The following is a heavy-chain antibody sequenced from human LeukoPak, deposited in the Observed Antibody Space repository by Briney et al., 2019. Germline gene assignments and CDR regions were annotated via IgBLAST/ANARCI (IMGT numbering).Heavy chain of an antibody. CDR3: ARDPGVYCSGGRCYTTYYMDV. D-gene: IGHD2-15*01. Sequence: SQTLSLTCALSGDSVSSNSAAWNWIRQSPSRGLEWLGRTYYRSKWYNDYAVAVKSRITINPDTSKNQFSLQLNAVTPEDTAVYYCARDPGVYCSGGRCYTTYYMDVWGKGTTVTISS. J-gene: IGHJ6*03. CDR2: TYYRSKWYN. CDR1: GDSVSSNSAA. V-gene: IGHV6-1*01.